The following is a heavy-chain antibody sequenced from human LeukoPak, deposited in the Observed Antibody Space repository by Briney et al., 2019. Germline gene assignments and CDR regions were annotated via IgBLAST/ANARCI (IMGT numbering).Heavy chain of an antibody. Sequence: GGSLRLSCAASGFTFSSYAMHWVRQAPGKGLEWVAVISYDGSNKYYADSVKGRFTISRDNSKNTLYLQMNSLRAEDTAVYYCARDEDYGYSPDAFDIWGQGTMVTVSS. D-gene: IGHD5-18*01. CDR1: GFTFSSYA. CDR3: ARDEDYGYSPDAFDI. V-gene: IGHV3-30-3*01. J-gene: IGHJ3*02. CDR2: ISYDGSNK.